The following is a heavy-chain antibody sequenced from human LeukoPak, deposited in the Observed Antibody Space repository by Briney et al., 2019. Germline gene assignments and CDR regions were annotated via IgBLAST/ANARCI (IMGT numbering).Heavy chain of an antibody. CDR1: GFTFSTYS. D-gene: IGHD3-3*01. Sequence: PGGSLRLSCTASGFTFSTYSMNWVRQAPGKGLEWISYISSSNSTIYYADSVKGRFTISRDNAKNSVYLQMNSLRDEDTAVYYCARNYDFWSGYYLVGYYYYYMDVWGKGTTVTVSS. J-gene: IGHJ6*03. V-gene: IGHV3-48*02. CDR3: ARNYDFWSGYYLVGYYYYYMDV. CDR2: ISSSNSTI.